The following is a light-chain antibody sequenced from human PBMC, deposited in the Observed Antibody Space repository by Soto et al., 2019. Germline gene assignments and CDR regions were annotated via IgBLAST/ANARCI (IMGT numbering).Light chain of an antibody. CDR2: SNN. Sequence: QSVLTQPHSASGTPGQRVTISCSGSSSNIGSNTVNWYQQLPGTAPKLLIYSNNQRPSGVPDRFSGSKSGTSASLAISGLQSEDEADYYCAAWDDSRNGVVFGGGTKLTVL. CDR3: AAWDDSRNGVV. CDR1: SSNIGSNT. V-gene: IGLV1-44*01. J-gene: IGLJ2*01.